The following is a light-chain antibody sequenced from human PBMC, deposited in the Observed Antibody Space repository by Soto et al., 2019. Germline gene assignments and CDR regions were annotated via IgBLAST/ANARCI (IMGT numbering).Light chain of an antibody. J-gene: IGKJ5*01. CDR2: YSS. V-gene: IGKV3-11*01. CDR1: QSVRPN. Sequence: MTQFPDTVSVTPGETVTLSCGASQSVRPNLAWYHQRPGQAPRLLIHYSSTRASDIPARFSGSGSGTDFTLTISSLEPEDFAVYYCQQRSDLPLITFGQGTRLEI. CDR3: QQRSDLPLIT.